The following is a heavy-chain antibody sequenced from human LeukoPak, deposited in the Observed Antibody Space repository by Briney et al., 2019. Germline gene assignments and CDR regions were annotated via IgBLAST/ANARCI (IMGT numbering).Heavy chain of an antibody. Sequence: PSETLSLTCAVYGGSFSGYYWSWIRQPPGKGLEWIGEINHSGSTNYNPSLRSRVTISVDTSKNQFSLKLSSVTAADTAVYYCARQKYYGSGSYYTIDYYYYMDVWGKGTTVTISS. CDR3: ARQKYYGSGSYYTIDYYYYMDV. CDR1: GGSFSGYY. D-gene: IGHD3-10*01. CDR2: INHSGST. J-gene: IGHJ6*03. V-gene: IGHV4-34*01.